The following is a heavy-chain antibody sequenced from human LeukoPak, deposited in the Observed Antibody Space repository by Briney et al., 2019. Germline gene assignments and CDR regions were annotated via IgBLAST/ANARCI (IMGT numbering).Heavy chain of an antibody. CDR1: GGSFSGYY. D-gene: IGHD6-25*01. V-gene: IGHV4-34*01. J-gene: IGHJ5*02. CDR2: INHSGST. CDR3: ARGDGIAARLRFDP. Sequence: SETLSLTCAVYGGSFSGYYWSWIRQPPGKGLEWIGEINHSGSTNYNPSLKSRVTISVDTSKNQFSLKLSSVTPADTAVYYCARGDGIAARLRFDPWGQGTLVTVSS.